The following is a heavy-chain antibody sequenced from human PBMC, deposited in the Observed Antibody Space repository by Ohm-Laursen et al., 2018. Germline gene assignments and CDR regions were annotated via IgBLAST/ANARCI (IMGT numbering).Heavy chain of an antibody. CDR3: ARVERGYSGYVDYYYGMDV. D-gene: IGHD5-12*01. CDR1: GYTFTDYF. Sequence: ASVKVSCKVSGYTFTDYFMHWVRQAPGQGLEWMAWINPNTGDTNYAQKFQGRVTLTRDTSITTAYMELSRLRSDDSAVYYCARVERGYSGYVDYYYGMDVWGQGTTVTVSS. J-gene: IGHJ6*02. CDR2: INPNTGDT. V-gene: IGHV1-2*02.